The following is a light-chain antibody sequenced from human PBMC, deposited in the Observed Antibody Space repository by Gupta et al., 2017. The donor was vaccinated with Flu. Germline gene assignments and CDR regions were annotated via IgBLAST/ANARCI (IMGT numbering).Light chain of an antibody. CDR1: QSISTY. J-gene: IGKJ2*01. CDR2: LAS. Sequence: IQMTQSPFSLSASVGDRVTITCRASQSISTYLNWYQQKPGKAPKLLIYLASSLQSGLPSRFSGSGSGTDFTLTISSRQPEDFATYYCQQSDSTSLYTFGQGTKLEIK. CDR3: QQSDSTSLYT. V-gene: IGKV1-39*01.